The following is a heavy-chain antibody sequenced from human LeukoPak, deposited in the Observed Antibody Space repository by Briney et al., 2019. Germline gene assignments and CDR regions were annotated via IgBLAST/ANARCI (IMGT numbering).Heavy chain of an antibody. V-gene: IGHV4-30-2*01. CDR3: ARGTPTVTTWFDP. CDR1: GGSVNSGPYS. Sequence: SETLSLTCAVSGGSVNSGPYSWSWIRQPPGKGLEWVGYIYQTGTTYYNPSLRSRVAISVDRSKNQFSLNLTSVTAADTAVNYCARGTPTVTTWFDPWGQGILVTVSS. D-gene: IGHD4-17*01. CDR2: IYQTGTT. J-gene: IGHJ5*02.